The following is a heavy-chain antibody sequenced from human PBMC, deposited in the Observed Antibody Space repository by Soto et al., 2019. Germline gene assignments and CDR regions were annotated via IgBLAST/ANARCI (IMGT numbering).Heavy chain of an antibody. D-gene: IGHD3-22*01. J-gene: IGHJ6*02. Sequence: PSETLSLTCTVSGGSISSGDYYWSWIRQPPGKGLEWIGYIYYSGSTYYNPSLKSRVTISVDTSKNQFSLKLSSVTAADTAVYYCARDAFYYDSRGPSSYYYYYGMDVWGQGTTVTSP. CDR2: IYYSGST. V-gene: IGHV4-30-4*01. CDR3: ARDAFYYDSRGPSSYYYYYGMDV. CDR1: GGSISSGDYY.